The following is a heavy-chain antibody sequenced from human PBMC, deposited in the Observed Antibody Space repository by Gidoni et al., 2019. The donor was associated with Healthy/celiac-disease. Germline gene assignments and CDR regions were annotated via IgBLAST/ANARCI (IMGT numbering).Heavy chain of an antibody. J-gene: IGHJ6*02. V-gene: IGHV5-51*01. CDR3: ARRAWVYGDYDYYGMDV. Sequence: EVQLVQSGAAVKKPGESLKISCKGSGYSFTSYWIGWVRQMPGKGLEWMGIIYPGESDTRYSPSVQGQVTISADKSISTAYLQWSSLKASDTAMYYCARRAWVYGDYDYYGMDVWGQGTTVTVSS. CDR1: GYSFTSYW. D-gene: IGHD4-17*01. CDR2: IYPGESDT.